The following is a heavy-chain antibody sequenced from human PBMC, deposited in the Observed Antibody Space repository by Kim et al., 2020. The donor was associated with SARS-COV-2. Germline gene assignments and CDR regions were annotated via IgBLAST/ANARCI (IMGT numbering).Heavy chain of an antibody. J-gene: IGHJ6*02. Sequence: ASVKVSCKASGYTFTSYAMHWVRQAPGQRLEWMGWINAGNGNTKYSQKLQGRVTITRDTSASTAYMELSSLRSEDTAVYYCARGLLVVYAIGYYYGMDVWGQGTTVTVSS. CDR3: ARGLLVVYAIGYYYGMDV. V-gene: IGHV1-3*01. CDR2: INAGNGNT. D-gene: IGHD2-8*02. CDR1: GYTFTSYA.